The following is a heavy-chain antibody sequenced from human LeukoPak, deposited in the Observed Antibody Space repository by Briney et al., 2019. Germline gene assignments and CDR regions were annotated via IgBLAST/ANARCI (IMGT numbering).Heavy chain of an antibody. D-gene: IGHD2-21*02. CDR2: ISYDGSNK. Sequence: PGGYLRLSCAASGFTFNSYDMHWVRQAPGKGLEWVAVISYDGSNKYYADSVKGRFTISRDNSKNTLYLQMNSLRAEDTAVYYCGKDSVTYYFDYWGQGTLVTVSS. CDR3: GKDSVTYYFDY. CDR1: GFTFNSYD. J-gene: IGHJ4*02. V-gene: IGHV3-30*18.